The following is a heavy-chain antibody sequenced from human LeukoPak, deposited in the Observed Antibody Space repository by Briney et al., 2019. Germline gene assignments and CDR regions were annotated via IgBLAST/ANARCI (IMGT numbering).Heavy chain of an antibody. CDR2: ISYDGSNK. Sequence: GGSLRLSCAASGFTFSTFAMHWVRQAPGKGLDWVAAISYDGSNKYYADSVKGRFTISRDNSKNTLYLQMNSLRGEDRAVYYCARGIVVQPSANWFDPWGQGTPVTVSS. V-gene: IGHV3-30-3*01. J-gene: IGHJ5*02. D-gene: IGHD2-2*01. CDR3: ARGIVVQPSANWFDP. CDR1: GFTFSTFA.